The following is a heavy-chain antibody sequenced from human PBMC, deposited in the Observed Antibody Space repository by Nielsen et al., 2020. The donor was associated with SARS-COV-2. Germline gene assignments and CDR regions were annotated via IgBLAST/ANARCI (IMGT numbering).Heavy chain of an antibody. CDR3: ARGGRIHLYLLAFDI. Sequence: SVKVSCKASGYSFNTYGITWVRQAPGQGLEWMGWISAYNGNANYGQKFQGRLTMTTDTSTTTAYMELRSLRSDDTAVYFCARGGRIHLYLLAFDIWGQGTMVTVSS. CDR2: ISAYNGNA. CDR1: GYSFNTYG. J-gene: IGHJ3*02. D-gene: IGHD5-18*01. V-gene: IGHV1-18*01.